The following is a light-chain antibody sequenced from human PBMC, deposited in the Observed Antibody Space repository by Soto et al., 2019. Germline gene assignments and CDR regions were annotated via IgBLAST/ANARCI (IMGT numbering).Light chain of an antibody. J-gene: IGKJ2*01. Sequence: DIQMTQSPSTLSASVGARVTITCRASQSISSWLAWYQQKPGKAPKLLIYDASSLESGVTSRFSGSGSWTEFTLTISSLQPDVFATYYCQQYNSYLSTVGQETKLDIK. CDR2: DAS. CDR1: QSISSW. CDR3: QQYNSYLST. V-gene: IGKV1-5*01.